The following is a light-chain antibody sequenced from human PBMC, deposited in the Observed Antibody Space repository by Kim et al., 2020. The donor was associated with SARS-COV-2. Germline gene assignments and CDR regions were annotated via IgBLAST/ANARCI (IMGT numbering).Light chain of an antibody. V-gene: IGKV1-39*01. CDR2: ATS. Sequence: DVQVTQSPSSLSASVGDRVTITCRASRDITMFLNWYRQKPGRAPGLLIYATSSLQNGVTTRFSGSGSGTHFTLTINNLQPEDFATYYCLQTYSAPLTFGGGTKVDIK. CDR1: RDITMF. CDR3: LQTYSAPLT. J-gene: IGKJ4*01.